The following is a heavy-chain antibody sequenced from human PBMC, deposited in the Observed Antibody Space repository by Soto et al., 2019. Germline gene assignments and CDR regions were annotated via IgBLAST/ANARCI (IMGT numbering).Heavy chain of an antibody. J-gene: IGHJ6*01. CDR1: GGTFSSYA. Sequence: QVQLVQSGAEVKKPGSSVKVSCKASGGTFSSYAISWVRQAPGQGLEWMGGIIPIFGTANYAQKFQGRVTITADESTRTAYMELCSLRPGDTAVYYCAGEGAVAILRGKDVWGQGTKVTVSS. D-gene: IGHD2-15*01. V-gene: IGHV1-69*12. CDR2: IIPIFGTA. CDR3: AGEGAVAILRGKDV.